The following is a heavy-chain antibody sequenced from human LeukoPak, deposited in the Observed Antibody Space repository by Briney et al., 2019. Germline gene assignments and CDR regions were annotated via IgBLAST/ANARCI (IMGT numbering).Heavy chain of an antibody. Sequence: ASVKVSCKASGYTFTSYDFNWLRQATGQGPEWMGWMNPNSGATGYAQKFQGRVTMTRDTTISTAYMELRSLRSEDTAVYYCVRDGEGVAISVNYWFDPWGQGTLVTVSS. CDR1: GYTFTSYD. D-gene: IGHD3-10*01. V-gene: IGHV1-8*01. J-gene: IGHJ5*02. CDR2: MNPNSGAT. CDR3: VRDGEGVAISVNYWFDP.